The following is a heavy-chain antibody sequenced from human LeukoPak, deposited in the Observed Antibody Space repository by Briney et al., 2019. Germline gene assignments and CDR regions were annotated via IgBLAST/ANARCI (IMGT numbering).Heavy chain of an antibody. J-gene: IGHJ4*02. D-gene: IGHD5-24*01. CDR2: ISSSSSYI. CDR1: GFTFSSYS. Sequence: PGGSLRLSCAASGFTFSSYSMNWVRQAPGKGLEWVSSISSSSSYIYYADSVKGRFTISRDNAKNSLYLQMNSLRAEDTAVYYCARDCGDGYNLFDYWGQGTLVTVSS. CDR3: ARDCGDGYNLFDY. V-gene: IGHV3-21*01.